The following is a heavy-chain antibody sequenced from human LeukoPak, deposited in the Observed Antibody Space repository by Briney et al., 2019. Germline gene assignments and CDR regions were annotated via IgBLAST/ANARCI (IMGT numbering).Heavy chain of an antibody. CDR1: GGSFSGYY. CDR3: ARVLTMVRGVIITYYFDY. CDR2: INHSGST. J-gene: IGHJ4*02. D-gene: IGHD3-10*01. Sequence: SEILSLTCAVYGGSFSGYYWSWIRQPPGKGLEWIGEINHSGSTNYNPSLKSRVTISVDTSKNQFSLKLSSVTAADTAVYYCARVLTMVRGVIITYYFDYWGQGTLVTVSS. V-gene: IGHV4-34*01.